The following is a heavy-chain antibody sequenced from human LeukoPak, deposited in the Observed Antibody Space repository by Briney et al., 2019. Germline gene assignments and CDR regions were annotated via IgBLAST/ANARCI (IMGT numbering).Heavy chain of an antibody. V-gene: IGHV3-23*01. CDR3: ASPNPIGDLSWLDY. CDR1: GFTFSSYA. CDR2: IGGSGDNR. D-gene: IGHD3-10*01. Sequence: PGGSLRLSCAASGFTFSSYAMSWVRQPPEKGLEWVSVIGGSGDNRYYADSVKGRFTISRDNSKNTLYLQMNSLRVGDTAVYYCASPNPIGDLSWLDYWGQGALVTVSS. J-gene: IGHJ4*02.